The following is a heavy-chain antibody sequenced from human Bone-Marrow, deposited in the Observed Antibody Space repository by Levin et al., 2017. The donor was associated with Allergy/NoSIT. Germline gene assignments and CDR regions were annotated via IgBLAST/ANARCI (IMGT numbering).Heavy chain of an antibody. CDR1: GGSISSYY. Sequence: SQTLSLTCPVSGGSISSYYWSWIRQPPGKGLEWIGYIYYSGSTNYNPSLKSRVTISVDTSKNQFSLKLSSVTAADTAVYYCARELAAGALTTGAFDIWGQGTMVTVSS. CDR2: IYYSGST. V-gene: IGHV4-59*01. D-gene: IGHD3-9*01. J-gene: IGHJ3*02. CDR3: ARELAAGALTTGAFDI.